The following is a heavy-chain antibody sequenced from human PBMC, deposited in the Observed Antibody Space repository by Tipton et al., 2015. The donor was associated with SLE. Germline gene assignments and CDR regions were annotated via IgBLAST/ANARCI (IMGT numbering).Heavy chain of an antibody. V-gene: IGHV4-61*02. J-gene: IGHJ3*02. CDR2: AYTTGSP. CDR1: GGSISRIGYY. CDR3: ARTLDALDI. Sequence: TLSLTCTVSGGSISRIGYYWSWIRQPAGKGLEWIGRAYTTGSPYYNPPLESRVAISMDTSKNQFSLKLTAVTAADTAVYYCARTLDALDIWGQGTMVTVSS.